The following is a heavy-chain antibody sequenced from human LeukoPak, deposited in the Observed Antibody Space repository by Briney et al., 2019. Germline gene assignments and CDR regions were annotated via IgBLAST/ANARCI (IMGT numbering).Heavy chain of an antibody. Sequence: ASVKVSCKASGGTFSSYAISWVRQDPGQGLEWMGGIIPIFGTANYAQKFQGRVTITTDESTSTAYMELSSLRSEDTAVYYCARDKVDCSSGSCYSLGFGYWGQGTLVTVSS. CDR3: ARDKVDCSSGSCYSLGFGY. V-gene: IGHV1-69*05. J-gene: IGHJ4*02. CDR2: IIPIFGTA. CDR1: GGTFSSYA. D-gene: IGHD2-15*01.